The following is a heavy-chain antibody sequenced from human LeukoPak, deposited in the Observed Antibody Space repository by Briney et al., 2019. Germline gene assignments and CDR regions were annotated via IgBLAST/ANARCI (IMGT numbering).Heavy chain of an antibody. CDR1: GFTFNMYW. CDR3: ARDAGYGGNSDY. CDR2: INKDVSDK. Sequence: GGSLRRSCAASGFTFNMYWMTWVRQAPGKGLEWVAYINKDVSDKYYVDSVKGRLTVSRANAKNSLYLQMNSLRAEDTAVYYCARDAGYGGNSDYWGQGTLVTVSS. V-gene: IGHV3-7*01. D-gene: IGHD4-23*01. J-gene: IGHJ4*02.